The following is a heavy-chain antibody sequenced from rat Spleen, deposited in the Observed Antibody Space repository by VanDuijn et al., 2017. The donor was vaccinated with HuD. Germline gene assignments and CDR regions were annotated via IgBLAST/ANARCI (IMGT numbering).Heavy chain of an antibody. D-gene: IGHD4-3*01. CDR3: ARRGTAYWYFDF. Sequence: EVQLVESGGGLVQPGRSLKLSCAASGFTFSDYYMTWVRQAPKKGLEWVASISYEGSSTYYGDSVKGRFTISRDNAKSTLYLQMNSLRSEDTATYYCARRGTAYWYFDFWGPGTMVTVSS. CDR2: ISYEGSST. V-gene: IGHV5-22*01. J-gene: IGHJ1*01. CDR1: GFTFSDYY.